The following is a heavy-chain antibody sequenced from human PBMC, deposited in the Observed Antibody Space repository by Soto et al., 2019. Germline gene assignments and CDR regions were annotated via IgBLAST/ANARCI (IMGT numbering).Heavy chain of an antibody. CDR1: GGSISSSSYY. D-gene: IGHD1-26*01. J-gene: IGHJ4*02. CDR3: ARQQSLSVGNYFDY. CDR2: IYHSGST. Sequence: SETLSLTCTVSGGSISSSSYYWGCIRQPPGKGLEWIGSIYHSGSTYYNPSLKSRVTISVDTSKNQFSLKLSSVTAADTAVYYCARQQSLSVGNYFDYWGQGTLVTVSS. V-gene: IGHV4-39*01.